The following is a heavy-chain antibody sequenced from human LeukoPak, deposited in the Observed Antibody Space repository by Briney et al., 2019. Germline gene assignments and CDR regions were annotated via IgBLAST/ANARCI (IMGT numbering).Heavy chain of an antibody. J-gene: IGHJ4*02. CDR2: INPSDGSI. Sequence: GSVKVSCKASGYTFTSYWIQWVRQAPGQGLEWMGLINPSDGSIAYAHKFQGRVTMTRDTSTSIAYMDLSSLRSEDTAVYYCAKAPRNSSTMLDYWGQGTLLTVSS. V-gene: IGHV1-46*01. CDR1: GYTFTSYW. CDR3: AKAPRNSSTMLDY. D-gene: IGHD6-13*01.